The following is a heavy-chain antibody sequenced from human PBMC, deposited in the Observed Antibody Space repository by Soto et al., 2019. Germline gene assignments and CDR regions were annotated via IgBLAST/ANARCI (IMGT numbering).Heavy chain of an antibody. D-gene: IGHD6-19*01. V-gene: IGHV4-39*01. CDR3: ARAPGIAVEKYGLDV. CDR1: GVSISSSSYY. J-gene: IGHJ6*02. Sequence: QVQLQESGPGLVKPSETLSLTCTVSGVSISSSSYYWGWIRQPPGKGLEWIGNIYYSYGGSTYYNPSLKSRVTISVDTSKNQFSLKLSSVTATDTAVYYCARAPGIAVEKYGLDVWGQGTTVIVSS. CDR2: IYYSYGGST.